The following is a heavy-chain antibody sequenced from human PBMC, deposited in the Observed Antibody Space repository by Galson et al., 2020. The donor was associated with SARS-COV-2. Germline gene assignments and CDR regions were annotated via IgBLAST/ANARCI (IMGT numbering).Heavy chain of an antibody. D-gene: IGHD3-10*01. CDR3: ARHRLAKDRPTGSSDY. J-gene: IGHJ4*02. V-gene: IGHV5-51*01. CDR2: IYPPDSDT. Sequence: HGESLKISCQASGYRISSYWIGWVRQMPGKGLEWMGIIYPPDSDTRYSPSFQGQVTITTDRSTNTAYLQWSSLKASDSATYYCARHRLAKDRPTGSSDYWGQGTQVTVSS. CDR1: GYRISSYW.